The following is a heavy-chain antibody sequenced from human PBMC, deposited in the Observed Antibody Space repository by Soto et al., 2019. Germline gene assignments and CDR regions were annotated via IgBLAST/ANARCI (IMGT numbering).Heavy chain of an antibody. J-gene: IGHJ4*02. CDR3: ARTHCSSTRCYVGSWDY. CDR2: INPNSGGT. V-gene: IGHV1-2*04. CDR1: GYTFTGYY. Sequence: ASVKVSCKASGYTFTGYYMHWVRQAPGQGLEWMGWINPNSGGTNYAQNFQGWVTMTRDTSISTAYMELSRLRSDDTAVYYCARTHCSSTRCYVGSWDYWGQGTLVT. D-gene: IGHD2-2*01.